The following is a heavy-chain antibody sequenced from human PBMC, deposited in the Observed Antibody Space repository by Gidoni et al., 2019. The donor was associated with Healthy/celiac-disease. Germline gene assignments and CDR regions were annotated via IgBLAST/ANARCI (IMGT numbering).Heavy chain of an antibody. D-gene: IGHD2-15*01. CDR2: IYSGGST. CDR1: GFTVSSHY. V-gene: IGHV3-53*01. CDR3: ARALGYCSGGSCYLDAFDI. J-gene: IGHJ3*02. Sequence: EVQLVESGGGLIQPGGSLRLSCAASGFTVSSHYMSWVRQAPGKGLEWVSVIYSGGSTYYADSVKGRFTISRDNSKNTLYLQMNSLRAEDTAVYYCARALGYCSGGSCYLDAFDIWGQGTMVTVSS.